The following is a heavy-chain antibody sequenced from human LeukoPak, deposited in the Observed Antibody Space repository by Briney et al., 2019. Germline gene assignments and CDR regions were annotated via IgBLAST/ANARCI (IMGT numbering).Heavy chain of an antibody. J-gene: IGHJ4*02. V-gene: IGHV3-33*01. CDR1: GFAFSNYD. Sequence: GGSLRLSCAASGFAFSNYDIHWVRQAPGKGLEWVAVIWYDGSNKYYADSVKGRFTISRDNSKNTLYLQMNSLRAEDTAVYYCARNGPYYFDYWGQGTLVTVSS. CDR2: IWYDGSNK. CDR3: ARNGPYYFDY.